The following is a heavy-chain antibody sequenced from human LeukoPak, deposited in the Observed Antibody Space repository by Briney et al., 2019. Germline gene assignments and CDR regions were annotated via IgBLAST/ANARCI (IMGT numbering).Heavy chain of an antibody. Sequence: QPGVSLRLSCAASGFTFSSYSMNWVRQAPGKGLEWVSYISSSSSTIYYADSVKGRFTISRDNAKNSLYLQMNSLRAEDTAVYYCARGRYYYDSSGYSPPFDYWGQGTLVTVSS. CDR2: ISSSSSTI. V-gene: IGHV3-48*01. CDR3: ARGRYYYDSSGYSPPFDY. J-gene: IGHJ4*02. CDR1: GFTFSSYS. D-gene: IGHD3-22*01.